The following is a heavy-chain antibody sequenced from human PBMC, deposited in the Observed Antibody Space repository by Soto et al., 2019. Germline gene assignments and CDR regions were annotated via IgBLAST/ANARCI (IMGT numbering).Heavy chain of an antibody. D-gene: IGHD5-12*01. CDR1: GYTFNNYA. Sequence: QVQLVQSGAEVKKPGGSVKVSCEASGYTFNNYAMHWVRQAPGQRLEWMGYISGGNGNTKYSEKLEGRVAITRDTSASTDYLELSSLSSEDTAVYYCARWSGYDYYFDYWGQGTLVIVSS. CDR2: ISGGNGNT. V-gene: IGHV1-3*01. CDR3: ARWSGYDYYFDY. J-gene: IGHJ4*02.